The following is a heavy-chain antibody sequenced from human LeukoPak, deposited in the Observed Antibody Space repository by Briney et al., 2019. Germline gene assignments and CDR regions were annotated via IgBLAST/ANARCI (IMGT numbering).Heavy chain of an antibody. Sequence: SETLSLTCTVSGGSISSYYWSWIRQPPGKGLEWIGDIYYSGSIKYNPSLKSRVTMSVDTSKNQFSLRLSSVTAADAAVYYCVRDRELNYWGQGTLVTVSS. D-gene: IGHD1-26*01. CDR2: IYYSGSI. J-gene: IGHJ4*02. V-gene: IGHV4-59*01. CDR1: GGSISSYY. CDR3: VRDRELNY.